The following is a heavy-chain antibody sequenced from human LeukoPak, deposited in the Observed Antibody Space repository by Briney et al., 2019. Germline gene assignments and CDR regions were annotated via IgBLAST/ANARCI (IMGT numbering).Heavy chain of an antibody. CDR3: AKISSSYTQYNWFDP. D-gene: IGHD3-16*02. V-gene: IGHV3-48*01. CDR2: ISSSSSTI. CDR1: GLTFRGYD. J-gene: IGHJ5*02. Sequence: PGGSLRLSCVTSGLTFRGYDMFWVRQAPGKGLEWVSYISSSSSTIYYADSVKGRFTISRDNAKNSLYLQMNSLRAEDTAVYYCAKISSSYTQYNWFDPWGQGTLVTVSS.